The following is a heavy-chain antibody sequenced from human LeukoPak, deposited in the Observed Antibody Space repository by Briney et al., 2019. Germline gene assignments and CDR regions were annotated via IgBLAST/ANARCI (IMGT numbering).Heavy chain of an antibody. V-gene: IGHV4-61*05. Sequence: SETLSLTCTVSGGSISSSSYYWGWIRQPPGKGLEWIGYIYYSGSTNYNPSLKSRVTISVDTSKNQFSLKLSSVTAADTAVYYCARYRGRDGYFDYWGQGTLVTVSS. D-gene: IGHD5-24*01. J-gene: IGHJ4*02. CDR3: ARYRGRDGYFDY. CDR2: IYYSGST. CDR1: GGSISSSSYY.